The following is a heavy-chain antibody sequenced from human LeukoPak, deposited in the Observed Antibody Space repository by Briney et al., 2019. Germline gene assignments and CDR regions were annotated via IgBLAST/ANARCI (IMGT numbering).Heavy chain of an antibody. CDR1: GFTFSNNG. J-gene: IGHJ4*02. CDR3: AKTQGFFDH. V-gene: IGHV3-23*01. CDR2: ISDGGDTT. Sequence: GESLRLSCAASGFTFSNNGMTWVRQAPGKGMEWVTGISDGGDTTYDAGSVKGRFTVSRDNSKNILYLQMNSLRAEDTAIYYCAKTQGFFDHWGQGSLVTVSS.